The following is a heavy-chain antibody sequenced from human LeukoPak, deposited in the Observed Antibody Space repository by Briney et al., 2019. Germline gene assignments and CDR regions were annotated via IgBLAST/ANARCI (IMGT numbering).Heavy chain of an antibody. J-gene: IGHJ4*02. V-gene: IGHV3-30*18. D-gene: IGHD3-3*01. CDR3: AKDHDFWSGYRFDY. CDR2: ISYDGSNK. Sequence: GGSLRLSCAASGFTFSSYGMHWVRQAPGKGLEWVAVISYDGSNKYYADSVKGRFTISRDNSKNTLYLQMNSLRAEDTAVYYCAKDHDFWSGYRFDYWGQGTLVTVSS. CDR1: GFTFSSYG.